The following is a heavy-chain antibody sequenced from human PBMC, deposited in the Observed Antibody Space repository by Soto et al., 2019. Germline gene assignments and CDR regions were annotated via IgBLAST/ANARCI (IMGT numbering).Heavy chain of an antibody. J-gene: IGHJ4*02. D-gene: IGHD3-16*02. CDR2: ISAYNGNT. V-gene: IGHV1-18*01. Sequence: QVQLVQSGAEVKKPGASVKVSCKASGYTFTSYGISWVRQAPGQGLEWMGWISAYNGNTNYAQKLQSRVTMTTDTAPRSAYMELRSLRSDDTAVYYCARDKESRLTFGGVIVSHSDYWGQGTLVTVSS. CDR3: ARDKESRLTFGGVIVSHSDY. CDR1: GYTFTSYG.